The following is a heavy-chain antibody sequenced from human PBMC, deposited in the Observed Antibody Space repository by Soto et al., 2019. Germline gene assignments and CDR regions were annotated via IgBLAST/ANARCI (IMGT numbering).Heavy chain of an antibody. CDR1: GFTFSSYS. CDR3: ARILPTSGGVIVYDY. D-gene: IGHD3-16*02. Sequence: GGSLRLSCAASGFTFSSYSMNWVRQAPGKGLEWVSSISSSSSYIYYADSVKGRFTISRDNAKNSLYLQMNSLRAEDTAVYYCARILPTSGGVIVYDYWGQGTLVTVSS. J-gene: IGHJ4*02. V-gene: IGHV3-21*01. CDR2: ISSSSSYI.